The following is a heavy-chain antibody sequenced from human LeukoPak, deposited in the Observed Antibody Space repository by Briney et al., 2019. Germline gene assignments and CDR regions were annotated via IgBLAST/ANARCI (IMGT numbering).Heavy chain of an antibody. CDR1: GYTFTGYY. CDR2: INPNSGGT. CDR3: ARAKLRYFDWLLASSPYFDY. Sequence: GASVKVSCKASGYTFTGYYIHWVRQAPGHGLEWMGWINPNSGGTNYAQKFQGRVTMTRDTSISTAYMELSRLRSDDTAVYYCARAKLRYFDWLLASSPYFDYWGQGTLVTVSS. D-gene: IGHD3-9*01. J-gene: IGHJ4*02. V-gene: IGHV1-2*02.